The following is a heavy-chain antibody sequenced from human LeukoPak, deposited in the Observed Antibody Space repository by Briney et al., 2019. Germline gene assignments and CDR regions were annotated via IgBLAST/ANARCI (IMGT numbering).Heavy chain of an antibody. CDR3: VRHDGRGGATMGSLDS. J-gene: IGHJ4*02. V-gene: IGHV4-39*01. CDR2: LYLSRTT. D-gene: IGHD5-12*01. Sequence: PSETLSLTCTVSGGSISGGSHHWGWFRQSPGRGLEWIGSLYLSRTTYYNPSLNSRVTISVDTSKNQFSLQLNSVTAADTAVYYCVRHDGRGGATMGSLDSWGQGSLVTVSS. CDR1: GGSISGGSHH.